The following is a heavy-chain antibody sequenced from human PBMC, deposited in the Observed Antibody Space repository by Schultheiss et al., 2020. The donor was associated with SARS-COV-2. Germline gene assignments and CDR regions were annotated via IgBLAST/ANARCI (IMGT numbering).Heavy chain of an antibody. CDR1: GFTFSSYA. J-gene: IGHJ4*02. CDR2: ISGSGGSA. Sequence: GGSLRLSCAASGFTFSSYAMSWVRQAPGKGLEWVSAISGSGGSAYYADSVKGRFIISRDNSKNTLYLQMNSLRAEDTAIYYCAKEKYSSGWFDYWGQGTLVTVSS. V-gene: IGHV3-23*01. D-gene: IGHD6-19*01. CDR3: AKEKYSSGWFDY.